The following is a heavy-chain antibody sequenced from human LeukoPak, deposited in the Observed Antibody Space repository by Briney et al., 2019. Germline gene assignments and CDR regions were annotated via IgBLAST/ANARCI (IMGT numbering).Heavy chain of an antibody. V-gene: IGHV3-33*08. J-gene: IGHJ4*02. CDR3: ARDSRGDYDHVDY. CDR1: GFTLSSYG. CDR2: IWNDGSNK. Sequence: PGRPLKLSCAAPGFTLSSYGRPGVRQAPGKGLEWVAVIWNDGSNKYYADSVKGRFTISRDNSKNTLYLQMNSLRAEDTAVYYCARDSRGDYDHVDYWGQGTLVTVSS. D-gene: IGHD4-17*01.